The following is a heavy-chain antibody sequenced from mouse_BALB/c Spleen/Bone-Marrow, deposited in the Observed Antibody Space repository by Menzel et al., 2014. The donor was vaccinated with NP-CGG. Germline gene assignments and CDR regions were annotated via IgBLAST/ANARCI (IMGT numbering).Heavy chain of an antibody. J-gene: IGHJ2*01. CDR3: ARNYYGIPYYFDY. CDR2: IWNGGST. D-gene: IGHD1-1*01. V-gene: IGHV2-6-4*01. CDR1: GFSLSRYN. Sequence: QVQLQQSGPGLVSPSQSLSITCTVSGFSLSRYNVRWVRQPPGKGLEWLGMIWNGGSTDYNSALKSRLSISKDNSKSXVFLKMNSLQTDDTAMYYCARNYYGIPYYFDYWGQGTTLTVSS.